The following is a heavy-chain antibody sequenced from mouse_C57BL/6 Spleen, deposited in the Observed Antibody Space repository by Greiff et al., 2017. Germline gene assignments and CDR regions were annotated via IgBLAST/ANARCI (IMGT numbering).Heavy chain of an antibody. Sequence: EVQLVESGEGLVKPGGSLKLSCAASGFTFSSYAMSWVRQTPEKRLEWVAYISSGGDYIYYADTVKGRFTISRDNARNTLYLQMSSLKSEDTAMYYCTRGYYSNSYYYAMDYWGQGTSVTVSS. D-gene: IGHD2-5*01. CDR1: GFTFSSYA. V-gene: IGHV5-9-1*02. CDR2: ISSGGDYI. CDR3: TRGYYSNSYYYAMDY. J-gene: IGHJ4*01.